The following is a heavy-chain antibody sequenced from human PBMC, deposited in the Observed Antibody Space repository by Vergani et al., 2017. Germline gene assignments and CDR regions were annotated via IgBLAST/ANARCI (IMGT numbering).Heavy chain of an antibody. D-gene: IGHD2-15*01. Sequence: QVQLQESGPGLVKPSQTLSLTCTVSGGSISSGDYYWSWIRQPPGKGLEWIGYIYYSGSTYYNPSLKSRVTISVDTSKNQFSLKLSSVTAADTAVYYCARSGQDLRAFCSGGSCYEYYYYYYGMDVWGQGTTVTVSS. J-gene: IGHJ6*02. CDR1: GGSISSGDYY. V-gene: IGHV4-30-4*08. CDR2: IYYSGST. CDR3: ARSGQDLRAFCSGGSCYEYYYYYYGMDV.